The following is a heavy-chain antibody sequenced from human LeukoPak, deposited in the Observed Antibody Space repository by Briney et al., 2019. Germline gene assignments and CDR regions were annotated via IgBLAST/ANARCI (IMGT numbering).Heavy chain of an antibody. D-gene: IGHD2-2*01. CDR3: ASQPHLYCSSTSCTNNYYYYYMDV. V-gene: IGHV4-39*01. CDR1: GGSISSSSYY. CDR2: IYYSGST. J-gene: IGHJ6*03. Sequence: ASETLSLTCTVSGGSISSSSYYWGWIRQPPGKGPEWIGSIYYSGSTYYNPSLKSRVTISVDTSKNQFSLKLSSVTAADTAVYYCASQPHLYCSSTSCTNNYYYYYMDVWGKGTTVTVSS.